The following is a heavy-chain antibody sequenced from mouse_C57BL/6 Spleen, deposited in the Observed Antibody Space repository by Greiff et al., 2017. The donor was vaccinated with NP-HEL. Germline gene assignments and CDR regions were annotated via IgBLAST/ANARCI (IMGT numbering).Heavy chain of an antibody. CDR1: GFTFSSYA. CDR3: ARDNYAMDY. CDR2: ISDGGSYT. V-gene: IGHV5-4*01. Sequence: DVQLVESGGGLVKPGGSLKLSCAASGFTFSSYAMSWVRQTPEKRLEWVATISDGGSYTYYPDNVKGRFTISRDNAKNNLYLQMSHLKSEDTAMYYCARDNYAMDYWGQGTSVPVSS. J-gene: IGHJ4*01.